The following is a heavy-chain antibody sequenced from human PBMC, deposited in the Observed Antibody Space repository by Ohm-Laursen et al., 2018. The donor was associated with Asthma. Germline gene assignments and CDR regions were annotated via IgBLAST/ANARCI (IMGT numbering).Heavy chain of an antibody. CDR1: GDSISSYY. D-gene: IGHD6-19*01. CDR3: ARGQGYSSGWYFDY. V-gene: IGHV4-31*03. J-gene: IGHJ4*02. CDR2: IYYSGST. Sequence: TLSLTCTVFGDSISSYYWSWIRPHPGKGLEWIGYIYYSGSTYYNPSLKSRVTISVDTSKNQFSLKLSSVTAADTAVYYCARGQGYSSGWYFDYWSQGTLVTVSS.